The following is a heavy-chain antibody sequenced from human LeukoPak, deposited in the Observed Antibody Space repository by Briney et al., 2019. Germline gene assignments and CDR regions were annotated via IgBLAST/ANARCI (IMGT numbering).Heavy chain of an antibody. D-gene: IGHD2-21*02. J-gene: IGHJ4*02. Sequence: GESLKISCEGSGYSFTSYCIGWVRQMPGKGLEWMGIIYPGDSHTTYSPSFQGQVTISADKSTDTAYLHWSSLKASDTAVYYCARKLAYCGSYCYDFDYWGQGTLVTVSS. CDR1: GYSFTSYC. CDR3: ARKLAYCGSYCYDFDY. CDR2: IYPGDSHT. V-gene: IGHV5-51*03.